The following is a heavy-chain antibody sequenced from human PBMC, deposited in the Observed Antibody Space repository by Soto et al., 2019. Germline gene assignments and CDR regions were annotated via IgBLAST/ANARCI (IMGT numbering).Heavy chain of an antibody. CDR3: VSWDLELRGMDV. V-gene: IGHV5-10-1*01. CDR1: GYSFTSYW. J-gene: IGHJ6*02. Sequence: PGESLKISCKGSGYSFTSYWISWVRQMPGKGLEWMGRIDPSDSYTNYSPSFQGHVTISADKSISTAYLQWSSLKASDTAMYYCVSWDLELRGMDVWGQGTTVTVSS. CDR2: IDPSDSYT. D-gene: IGHD1-26*01.